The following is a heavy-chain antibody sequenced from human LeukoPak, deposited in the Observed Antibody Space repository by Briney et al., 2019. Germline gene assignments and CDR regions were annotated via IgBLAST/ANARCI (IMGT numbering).Heavy chain of an antibody. CDR2: IWYDGSNK. CDR3: ARAAAYSSGWYFDY. V-gene: IGHV3-33*01. Sequence: PGRSLRLSCAASGFTFSSYGMHWVRQAPGKGLEWVAVIWYDGSNKYYADSVKGRFTISRDNSKNTLYLQMNSLRAEDTAVYYCARAAAYSSGWYFDYWGXGXLVXVSS. CDR1: GFTFSSYG. J-gene: IGHJ4*02. D-gene: IGHD6-19*01.